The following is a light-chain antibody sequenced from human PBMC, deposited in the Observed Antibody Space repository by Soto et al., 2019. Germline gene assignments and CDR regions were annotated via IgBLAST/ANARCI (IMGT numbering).Light chain of an antibody. CDR3: SSYTSRSPCV. Sequence: QSVLTQPASVSGSPGQSITISCTGTSSDVGGYKYVSWYQQYPGKAPKLMIYEVSNRPSGVSNRFSGSKSGNTASLTISGLQAEDEAEYYCSSYTSRSPCVFGTGTKLTVL. CDR2: EVS. V-gene: IGLV2-14*01. J-gene: IGLJ1*01. CDR1: SSDVGGYKY.